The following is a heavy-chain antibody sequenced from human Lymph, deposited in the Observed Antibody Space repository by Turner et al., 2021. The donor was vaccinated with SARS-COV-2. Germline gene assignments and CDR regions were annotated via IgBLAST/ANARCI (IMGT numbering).Heavy chain of an antibody. CDR2: NSYDGSNK. D-gene: IGHD3-3*01. CDR3: ARDDREFWSGYYTHYYYYGMDV. V-gene: IGHV3-30*04. Sequence: QVQLVESGGGVVQPGRSLRLPCAASGSTFSSYAMHWVRQAPGKGLEWVAVNSYDGSNKNYADSVKGRFTISRDNSKNTLYLQMNSLRAEDTAVYYCARDDREFWSGYYTHYYYYGMDVWGQGTTVTVSS. J-gene: IGHJ6*02. CDR1: GSTFSSYA.